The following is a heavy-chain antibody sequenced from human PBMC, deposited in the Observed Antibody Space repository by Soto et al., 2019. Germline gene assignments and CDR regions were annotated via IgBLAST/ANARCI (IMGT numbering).Heavy chain of an antibody. CDR1: GFTFSRFG. CDR2: ISGGGNHT. V-gene: IGHV3-23*01. D-gene: IGHD3-22*01. Sequence: EVQLLESGGGLVQPGGSLRLSCAASGFTFSRFGMSWVRQAPGKGLEWISGISGGGNHTYYSESVKGRFTISRDSAKNTLSLQMNSLRTEDTAVYYCAKDITFDSSAYDSWGQGTLVTVSS. J-gene: IGHJ4*02. CDR3: AKDITFDSSAYDS.